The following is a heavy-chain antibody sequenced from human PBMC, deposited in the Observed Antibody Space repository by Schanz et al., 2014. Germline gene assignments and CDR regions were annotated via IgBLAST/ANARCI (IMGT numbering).Heavy chain of an antibody. J-gene: IGHJ4*02. Sequence: EVHLLESGGGLVPPGGSLRLSCAASGFTFTNYAMSWVRQAPGMGLEWVSAISGRDGSTYYADSVRGRFTISRDNSKNTLYLQMNSLRAEDTAVYYCANNWNLDYWGQGTLVTVSS. D-gene: IGHD1-20*01. CDR3: ANNWNLDY. CDR2: ISGRDGST. V-gene: IGHV3-23*01. CDR1: GFTFTNYA.